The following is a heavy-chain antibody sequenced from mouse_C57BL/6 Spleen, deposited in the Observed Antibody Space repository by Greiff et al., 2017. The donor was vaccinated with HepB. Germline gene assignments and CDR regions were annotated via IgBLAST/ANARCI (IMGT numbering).Heavy chain of an antibody. CDR3: TTRDYYGSSPFAY. D-gene: IGHD1-1*01. CDR1: GFNIKDYY. Sequence: VQLQQSGAELVRLGASVKLSCTASGFNIKDYYMHWVKQRPEQGLEWIGRIDPEDGDTEYAPKFQGKATMTADTSSNTAYLQLSSLTSEDTAVYYCTTRDYYGSSPFAYWGQGTLVTVSA. CDR2: IDPEDGDT. J-gene: IGHJ3*01. V-gene: IGHV14-1*01.